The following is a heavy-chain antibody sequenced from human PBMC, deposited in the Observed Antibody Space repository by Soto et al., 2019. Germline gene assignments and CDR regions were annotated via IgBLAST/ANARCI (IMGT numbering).Heavy chain of an antibody. D-gene: IGHD5-18*01. CDR2: IYYSGST. Sequence: SETLSLTCTVSGGSISSYYWSWIRQPPGKGLEWIGYIYYSGSTNYNPSLKSRVTISVDTSKNQFSLKLTSVTAADTAVYYCANERYNYGSLIDYWGQGTLVTVSS. J-gene: IGHJ4*02. CDR3: ANERYNYGSLIDY. CDR1: GGSISSYY. V-gene: IGHV4-59*08.